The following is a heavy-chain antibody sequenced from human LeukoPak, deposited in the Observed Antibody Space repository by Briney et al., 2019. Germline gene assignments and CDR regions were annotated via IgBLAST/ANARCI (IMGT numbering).Heavy chain of an antibody. V-gene: IGHV1-8*01. D-gene: IGHD2-15*01. CDR1: GYTFTSYD. CDR3: VRACSGGTCMNWFDP. J-gene: IGHJ5*02. CDR2: MNANSGNT. Sequence: ASVKVSCKASGYTFTSYDINWVRQATGQGLEWMGWMNANSGNTGYAQKFQGRDTMTRDTSTSTAYMELNTLKYEDTAVYYCVRACSGGTCMNWFDPWGQGTLVTVSS.